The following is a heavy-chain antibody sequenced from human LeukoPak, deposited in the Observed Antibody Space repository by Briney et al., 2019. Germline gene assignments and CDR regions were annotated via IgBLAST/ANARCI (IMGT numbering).Heavy chain of an antibody. CDR2: VTSYNGGT. D-gene: IGHD3-9*01. V-gene: IGHV1-18*01. Sequence: VASVKVSCKASGYTFNNYGISWVRQAPGQGLEWMGWVTSYNGGTNYAQKFQGRVTMSTDTSTSTAYMELRSLRFDDTAIYYCAKDWHILTGRNCFDPWGQGTLVTVSS. CDR1: GYTFNNYG. CDR3: AKDWHILTGRNCFDP. J-gene: IGHJ5*02.